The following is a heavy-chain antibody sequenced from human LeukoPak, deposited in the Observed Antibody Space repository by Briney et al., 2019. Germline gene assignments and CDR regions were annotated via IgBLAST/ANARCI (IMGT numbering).Heavy chain of an antibody. J-gene: IGHJ4*02. Sequence: GGSLRLSCATSGFSFSSYWMSWVRQAPGKGLEWVANIKQDGSEKTYVDSVKGRFAISRDNAKNSLFLQMNSLRAEDTAVYYCARGGGYAPHFDSWGQGTLVTVSS. CDR1: GFSFSSYW. CDR3: ARGGGYAPHFDS. V-gene: IGHV3-7*01. D-gene: IGHD1-26*01. CDR2: IKQDGSEK.